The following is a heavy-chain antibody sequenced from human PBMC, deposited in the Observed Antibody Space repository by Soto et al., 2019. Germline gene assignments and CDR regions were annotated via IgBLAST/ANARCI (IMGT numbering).Heavy chain of an antibody. J-gene: IGHJ4*02. Sequence: PGGSLRLSCAASGFTVSSNYMSWVRKAPGKGLEWVSVIYSGGSTYYADSVKGRFTISRDNSKNTLYLQMNSLRAEDTAVYYCARDEGSGLYGSGSYYFDYWGQGTLVTVSS. CDR3: ARDEGSGLYGSGSYYFDY. CDR2: IYSGGST. CDR1: GFTVSSNY. D-gene: IGHD3-10*01. V-gene: IGHV3-66*01.